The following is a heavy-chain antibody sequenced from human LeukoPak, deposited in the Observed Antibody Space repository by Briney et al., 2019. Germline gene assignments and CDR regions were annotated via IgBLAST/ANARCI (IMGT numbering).Heavy chain of an antibody. V-gene: IGHV1-18*01. Sequence: ASVEVSCKASGYTFTSYGITWVRQAPGQGLEWMGWISGYNGNTNYAQKFQGRVTMTTDTSTSTVYMELRSLRSDDTAVYYCARDDNYGSGQPDDWGQGTLVTVSS. D-gene: IGHD3-10*01. J-gene: IGHJ4*02. CDR1: GYTFTSYG. CDR3: ARDDNYGSGQPDD. CDR2: ISGYNGNT.